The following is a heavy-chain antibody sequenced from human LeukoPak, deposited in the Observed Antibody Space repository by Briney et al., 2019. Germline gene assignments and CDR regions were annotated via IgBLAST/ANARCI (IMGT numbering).Heavy chain of an antibody. V-gene: IGHV3-30*02. CDR3: AKDLNPLRVLPVYYYYMDV. J-gene: IGHJ6*03. D-gene: IGHD3-3*01. Sequence: GGSLRLSCAASGFTFSSYGMHWVRQAPGEGLEWVAVIWYGGSNKYYADSVKGRFTISRDNSKNTLYLQMNSLRAEDTAVYYCAKDLNPLRVLPVYYYYMDVWGKGTTVTVSS. CDR1: GFTFSSYG. CDR2: IWYGGSNK.